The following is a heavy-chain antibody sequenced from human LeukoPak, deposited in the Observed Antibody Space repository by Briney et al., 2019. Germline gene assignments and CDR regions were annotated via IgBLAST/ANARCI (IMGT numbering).Heavy chain of an antibody. J-gene: IGHJ3*02. CDR3: ARGNWNYLDEAFDI. Sequence: SETLSLTCTVSGGSISSYYWSWIRQPAGKGLEWIGRIYTSGSTNYNPSLKSRVTMSVDTSKNQFSLKLSSVTAADTAVYYCARGNWNYLDEAFDIWGQGTMVTVSS. V-gene: IGHV4-4*07. CDR1: GGSISSYY. D-gene: IGHD1-7*01. CDR2: IYTSGST.